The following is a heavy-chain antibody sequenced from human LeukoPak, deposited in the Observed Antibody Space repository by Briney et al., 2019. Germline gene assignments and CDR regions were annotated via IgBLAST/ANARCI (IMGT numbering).Heavy chain of an antibody. CDR3: AKGVVVMPATRADY. J-gene: IGHJ4*02. D-gene: IGHD2-15*01. Sequence: GGSLRLSCAASGFTLGNYAMTWVRQAPGKGLEWVSGISGSGGSIYYADSVKGRFTISRDNSKNTLYLQMNSLRAEDTALYYCAKGVVVMPATRADYWGQGTLVTVSS. V-gene: IGHV3-23*01. CDR1: GFTLGNYA. CDR2: ISGSGGSI.